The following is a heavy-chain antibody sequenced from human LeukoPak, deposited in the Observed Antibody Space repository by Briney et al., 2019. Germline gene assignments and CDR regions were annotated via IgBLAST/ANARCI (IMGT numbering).Heavy chain of an antibody. J-gene: IGHJ4*02. V-gene: IGHV1-24*01. CDR2: FDPEDGET. Sequence: ASVKVSCKASGGTFSSYAISWVRQAPGQGLEWMGGFDPEDGETIYAQKFQGRVTMTEDTSTDTAYMELSSLRSEDTAVYYCATARIHYYDSSAIGYWGQGTLVTVSS. CDR1: GGTFSSYA. D-gene: IGHD3-22*01. CDR3: ATARIHYYDSSAIGY.